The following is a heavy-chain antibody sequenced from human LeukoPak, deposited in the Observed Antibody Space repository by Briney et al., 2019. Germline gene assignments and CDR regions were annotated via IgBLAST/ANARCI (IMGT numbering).Heavy chain of an antibody. CDR2: ISAYNGNT. Sequence: VASVKVSCKASGYTFTSYGISWVRQAPGQGLEWMGWISAYNGNTNYAQKLQSRVTMTTDTSTSTAYMELRSLRSDDTAVYYCATTPEQYCSGGSCYGGLVYWGQGTLVTVSS. CDR1: GYTFTSYG. V-gene: IGHV1-18*01. D-gene: IGHD2-15*01. CDR3: ATTPEQYCSGGSCYGGLVY. J-gene: IGHJ4*02.